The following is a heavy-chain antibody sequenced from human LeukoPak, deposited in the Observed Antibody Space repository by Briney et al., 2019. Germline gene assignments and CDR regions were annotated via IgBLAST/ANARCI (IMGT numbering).Heavy chain of an antibody. Sequence: SGTLSLTCAVSGASINSSNWWSWVRQSPGKGLEWIGEIYHSGSTNYNPSLKSRVTISVDKSKNQFSLKLSSVTAADTAVYYCARCSSWYSFDYWGQGTLVTVSS. J-gene: IGHJ4*02. V-gene: IGHV4-4*02. D-gene: IGHD6-13*01. CDR1: GASINSSNW. CDR2: IYHSGST. CDR3: ARCSSWYSFDY.